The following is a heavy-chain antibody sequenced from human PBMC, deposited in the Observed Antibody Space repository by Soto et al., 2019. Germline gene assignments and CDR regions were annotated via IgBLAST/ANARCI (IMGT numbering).Heavy chain of an antibody. CDR3: ARLRGITIFGSEYYYYGMDV. J-gene: IGHJ6*02. CDR1: GGSFSGYY. Sequence: LSLTCAVYGGSFSGYYWSWIRQPPGKGLEWIGEINHSGSTNYNPSLKSRVTISVDTSKNQFSLKLSSVTAADTAVYYCARLRGITIFGSEYYYYGMDVWGQGTTVTVSS. CDR2: INHSGST. V-gene: IGHV4-34*01. D-gene: IGHD3-3*01.